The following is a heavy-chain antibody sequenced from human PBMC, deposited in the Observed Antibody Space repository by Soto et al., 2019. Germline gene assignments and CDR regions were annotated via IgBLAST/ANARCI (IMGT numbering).Heavy chain of an antibody. J-gene: IGHJ6*03. CDR2: TYYRSRWYN. Sequence: PSQTLSLTCAISGDSVSSNSAAWNWIRQSPSGGLEWLGRTYYRSRWYNDYAVSVRSRITINPDTSKNQFSLHLNSVTPEDTAVYYGAGTTSLQWYDMDVWGKGTTITVSS. CDR3: AGTTSLQWYDMDV. D-gene: IGHD1-7*01. CDR1: GDSVSSNSAA. V-gene: IGHV6-1*01.